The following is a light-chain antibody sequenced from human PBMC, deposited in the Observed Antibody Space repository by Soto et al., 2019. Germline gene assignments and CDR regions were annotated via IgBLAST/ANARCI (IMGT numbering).Light chain of an antibody. J-gene: IGKJ1*01. CDR1: QSVSSN. CDR2: GAS. V-gene: IGKV3-15*01. CDR3: QQYKNWPRGT. Sequence: IVMTQSPATLSVSPGERATLSCRASQSVSSNLAWYQQKPGQAPRLLIYGASTRATGIPARFSGSGSGTEFTLTISSLQSEDFAVYYCQQYKNWPRGTFGQGTKV.